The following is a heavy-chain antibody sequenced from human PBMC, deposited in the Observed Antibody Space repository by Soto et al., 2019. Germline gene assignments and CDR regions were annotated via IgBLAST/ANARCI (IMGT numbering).Heavy chain of an antibody. D-gene: IGHD3-10*01. V-gene: IGHV4-4*02. J-gene: IGHJ5*02. CDR1: VGSISSSNW. CDR2: IYHSGST. Sequence: QVQLQESGPGLVKPSGTLSLTCAVSVGSISSSNWWSWVRKPPGKGLEWIGEIYHSGSTNYNPSLKSRVTISVDKSKNHFSLKLSSVTAADTAVYYCAMGFGELRSYTWFDPWGQGTLVTVSS. CDR3: AMGFGELRSYTWFDP.